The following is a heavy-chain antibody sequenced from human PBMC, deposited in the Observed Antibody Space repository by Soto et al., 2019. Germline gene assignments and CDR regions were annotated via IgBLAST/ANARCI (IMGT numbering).Heavy chain of an antibody. Sequence: SQTLSLTCVISGDSVSSNSAAWNWIRQSPSRGLEWLGRTYYRSKWYNDYAVSVKSRITINPDTSKNQFSLQLNSVTPEDTAVYYCAREGDLEWLSRYYFDYWGQGTLVTVSS. D-gene: IGHD3-3*01. CDR1: GDSVSSNSAA. CDR2: TYYRSKWYN. V-gene: IGHV6-1*01. CDR3: AREGDLEWLSRYYFDY. J-gene: IGHJ4*02.